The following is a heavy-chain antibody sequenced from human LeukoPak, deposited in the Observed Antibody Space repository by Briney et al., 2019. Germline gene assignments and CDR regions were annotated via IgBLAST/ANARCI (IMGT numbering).Heavy chain of an antibody. Sequence: ASVKVSCKTSGYPFTTWEINWVRQAAGQGLEWMGWVHPNSGNTAYAQKFQGRVTMTRDTSISTAYMELSGMRFDDTAVYFCARGPRNDPWGQGTLVTVSS. V-gene: IGHV1-8*01. D-gene: IGHD1-14*01. CDR1: GYPFTTWE. J-gene: IGHJ5*02. CDR2: VHPNSGNT. CDR3: ARGPRNDP.